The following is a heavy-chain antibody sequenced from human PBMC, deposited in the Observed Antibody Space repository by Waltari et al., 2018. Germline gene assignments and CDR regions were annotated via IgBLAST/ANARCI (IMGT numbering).Heavy chain of an antibody. V-gene: IGHV3-7*01. J-gene: IGHJ4*02. CDR1: GFNFNSYS. CDR2: IKQDGSVT. CDR3: VRDGDDNKPPDNYDY. D-gene: IGHD1-1*01. Sequence: EVQLVESGGGLVQPGGSLRLSCVISGFNFNSYSMGWVRQAPGRGLEWVASIKQDGSVTLYVDSVRGRFTISRDNARRSMDLQMNSLRVEDTAVYYCVRDGDDNKPPDNYDYWGQGTLVTVSS.